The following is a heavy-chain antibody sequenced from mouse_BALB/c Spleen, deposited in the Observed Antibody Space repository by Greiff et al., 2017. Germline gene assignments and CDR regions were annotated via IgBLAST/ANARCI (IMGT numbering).Heavy chain of an antibody. J-gene: IGHJ3*01. Sequence: VQLKESGPELVKPGASMKISCKASGYSFTGYTMNWVKQSHGKNLEWIGLINPYNGGTSYNQKFKGKGTLTVDKSSSTAYMELLSLTSEDSAVYYCARSYDYDGSWFAYWGQGTLVTVSA. CDR3: ARSYDYDGSWFAY. CDR1: GYSFTGYT. D-gene: IGHD2-4*01. V-gene: IGHV1-18*01. CDR2: INPYNGGT.